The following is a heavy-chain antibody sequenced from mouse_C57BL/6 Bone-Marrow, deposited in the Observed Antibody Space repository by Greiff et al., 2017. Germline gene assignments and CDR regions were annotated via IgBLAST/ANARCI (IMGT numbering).Heavy chain of an antibody. V-gene: IGHV1-69*01. CDR3: ARAYYNWYFDV. CDR2: IDPSDSYT. J-gene: IGHJ1*03. D-gene: IGHD2-12*01. Sequence: QVQLQQPGAELVMPGASVKLSCKASGYTFTSHWMHWVKQRPGQGLEWIGEIDPSDSYTNYNQKFKGKSTLTVDKSSSTAYMQLSSLTSEDSAVYYCARAYYNWYFDVWGTGTTVTVSS. CDR1: GYTFTSHW.